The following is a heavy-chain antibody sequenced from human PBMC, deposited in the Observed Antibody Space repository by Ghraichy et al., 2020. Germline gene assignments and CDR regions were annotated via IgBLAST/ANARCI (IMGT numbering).Heavy chain of an antibody. J-gene: IGHJ6*02. CDR3: SRGGGAGTPVLYHMDV. V-gene: IGHV3-21*01. D-gene: IGHD6-19*01. Sequence: WGSLRLSCVASGLMFSPNSMNWVRQAPGKGLEWVASISSSTRYIYYADSVKGRFTISRDNAQNSLYLQMNSLRAEDTAVYYCSRGGGAGTPVLYHMDVWGLGTTVTVSS. CDR1: GLMFSPNS. CDR2: ISSSTRYI.